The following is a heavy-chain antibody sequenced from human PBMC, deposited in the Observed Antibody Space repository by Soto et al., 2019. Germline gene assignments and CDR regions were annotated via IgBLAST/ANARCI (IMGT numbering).Heavy chain of an antibody. CDR3: ARVGTSAYYYATDV. D-gene: IGHD6-13*01. Sequence: QVSLQESGPGLVKPSETLSLTCTVSGGSITSNCWTWIRQPPGKGLEWIGYICNSGSTKYNPSLTSRVTISLDTSKNQVSQNVTSVAAADTAVYYCARVGTSAYYYATDVWGQGTTVTISS. V-gene: IGHV4-59*01. J-gene: IGHJ6*02. CDR2: ICNSGST. CDR1: GGSITSNC.